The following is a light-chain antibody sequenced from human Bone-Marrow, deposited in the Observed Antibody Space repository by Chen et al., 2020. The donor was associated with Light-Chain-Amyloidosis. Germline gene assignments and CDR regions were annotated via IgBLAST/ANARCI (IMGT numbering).Light chain of an antibody. CDR2: EVT. J-gene: IGLJ3*02. CDR3: CSAAGRNTWV. Sequence: QSALTQPPSASGSPGQSVTISFTGTSGDVGGYHSASWYQQYPVKAPKLILYEVTKRPSGVPERLSGSKSGNTASLTVSGLQAEDEAEYYCCSAAGRNTWVFGGGTKVTVL. V-gene: IGLV2-8*01. CDR1: SGDVGGYHS.